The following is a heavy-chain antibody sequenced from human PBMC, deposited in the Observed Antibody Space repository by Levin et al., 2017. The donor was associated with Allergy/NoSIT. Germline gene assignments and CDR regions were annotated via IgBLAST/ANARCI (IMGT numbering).Heavy chain of an antibody. Sequence: GGSLRLSCAASGLTFTSYAMHWVRQAPGKGLEWVGVISYDGSNKYYADSVKGRFTISRDNSKNTLYVQMNSLRAEDTAVYYCASGGIAAPDVWGQGTTVTVSS. D-gene: IGHD6-13*01. CDR2: ISYDGSNK. V-gene: IGHV3-30-3*01. CDR1: GLTFTSYA. J-gene: IGHJ6*02. CDR3: ASGGIAAPDV.